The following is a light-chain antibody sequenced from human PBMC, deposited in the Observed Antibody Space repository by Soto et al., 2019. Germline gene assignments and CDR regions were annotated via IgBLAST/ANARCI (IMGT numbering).Light chain of an antibody. Sequence: DIVMTQSPATLSVSPGERATLSCRPSQSISKNLAWYQQKPGQAPRLLIYDASTRATGIPARFGGSGSGTEFTLTISSLQSEDFAIYYCQQYHNWRTFGQGTKVEIK. CDR3: QQYHNWRT. V-gene: IGKV3-15*01. J-gene: IGKJ1*01. CDR1: QSISKN. CDR2: DAS.